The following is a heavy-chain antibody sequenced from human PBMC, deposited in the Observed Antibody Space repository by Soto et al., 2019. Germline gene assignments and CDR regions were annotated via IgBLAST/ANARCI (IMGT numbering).Heavy chain of an antibody. CDR1: GGSISSSSHY. Sequence: QLQLQESGPRLVKPSETLSLTCTVSGGSISSSSHYWGWIRQPPGKGLEWIGSIYDSGNTYYNPSLKSRVTISVDTSKNQFSLKLSSVTAADTAVYYCARHRMVTFGGVIAQYYLDYWGQGTLVTVSS. CDR3: ARHRMVTFGGVIAQYYLDY. V-gene: IGHV4-39*01. CDR2: IYDSGNT. J-gene: IGHJ4*02. D-gene: IGHD3-16*02.